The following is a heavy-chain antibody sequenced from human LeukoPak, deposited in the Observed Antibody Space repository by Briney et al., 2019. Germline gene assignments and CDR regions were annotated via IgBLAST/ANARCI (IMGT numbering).Heavy chain of an antibody. CDR2: IYSGGST. Sequence: GGSLRLSCAVSRFTVSSKYMSWVSQAPGKGPEWVSVIYSGGSTYYADSVKGRFTISRHNSKNTLYLQMNSLKPEDTAVYYCARGYCSSNRCPTPGAFDIWGQETMVTVSS. D-gene: IGHD2-2*01. CDR1: RFTVSSKY. V-gene: IGHV3-53*04. J-gene: IGHJ3*02. CDR3: ARGYCSSNRCPTPGAFDI.